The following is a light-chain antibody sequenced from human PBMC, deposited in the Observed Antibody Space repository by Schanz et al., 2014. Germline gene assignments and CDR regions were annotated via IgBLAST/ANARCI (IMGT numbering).Light chain of an antibody. Sequence: DIVMTQSPDSLAVSLGERATINCKSSQSVLYSSNNKNYLAWYQQKPGQPPKLLIYWASTRESGVPDRFSGSGSGTDFTLTISSLQAEDVAVYYCQQYNNWPRGTFGGGTKVEIK. J-gene: IGKJ4*01. V-gene: IGKV4-1*01. CDR3: QQYNNWPRGT. CDR1: QSVLYSSNNKNY. CDR2: WAS.